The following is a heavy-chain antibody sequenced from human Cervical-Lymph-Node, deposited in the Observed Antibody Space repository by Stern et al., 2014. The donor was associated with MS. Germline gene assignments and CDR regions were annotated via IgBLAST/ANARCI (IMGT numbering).Heavy chain of an antibody. D-gene: IGHD1-26*01. Sequence: VQLVESGAEVKKPGASVKVSCKASGYTFTGYYMHWVRQAPGQGLEWMGWINPNSGGTNYAQKFQGWVTMTRDTSISIAYMELSRLRSDDTAVYYCARGRVGATNPLDYWGQGTLVTVSS. CDR1: GYTFTGYY. CDR3: ARGRVGATNPLDY. J-gene: IGHJ4*02. CDR2: INPNSGGT. V-gene: IGHV1-2*04.